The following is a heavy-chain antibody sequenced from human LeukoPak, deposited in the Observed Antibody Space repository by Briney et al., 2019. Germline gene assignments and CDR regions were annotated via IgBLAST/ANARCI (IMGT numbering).Heavy chain of an antibody. CDR3: ARDRDWNFDY. D-gene: IGHD3/OR15-3a*01. Sequence: GRSLRLSCAASGFTFSSYATHWVRQAPGKGLEWVAVISYDGSNKYYADSVKGRFTISRDDAKNSLYLQMNSLRADDTAVYYCARDRDWNFDYWGQGTLVTVSS. CDR2: ISYDGSNK. J-gene: IGHJ4*02. V-gene: IGHV3-30*04. CDR1: GFTFSSYA.